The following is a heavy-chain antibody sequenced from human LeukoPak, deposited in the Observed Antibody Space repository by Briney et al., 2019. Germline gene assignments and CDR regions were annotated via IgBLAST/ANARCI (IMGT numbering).Heavy chain of an antibody. Sequence: ASVKVSCKASGYTFTGYYMHWVRQAPGQGLEWMGWINPNSGGTNYAQKFQGRVTMTRDTSISTAYMELSRLRSDDTAVYYCAGGYSGYDWDYFDYWGQGTLVTVSS. CDR3: AGGYSGYDWDYFDY. J-gene: IGHJ4*02. V-gene: IGHV1-2*02. D-gene: IGHD5-12*01. CDR2: INPNSGGT. CDR1: GYTFTGYY.